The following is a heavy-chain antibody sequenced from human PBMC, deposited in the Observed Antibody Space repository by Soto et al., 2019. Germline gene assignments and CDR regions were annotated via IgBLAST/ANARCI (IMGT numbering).Heavy chain of an antibody. J-gene: IGHJ4*02. Sequence: QVQLQESGPGLVKPSETLSLTCTVSGGSVSSGSYYWSWIRQPPGKGLEWIGYIYYSGSTNYNPSLKSRVTISVDTSKNQFSLKLSSVTAADTAVYYCARVYGGNSFDYWGQGTLVTVSS. CDR3: ARVYGGNSFDY. CDR1: GGSVSSGSYY. V-gene: IGHV4-61*01. D-gene: IGHD4-17*01. CDR2: IYYSGST.